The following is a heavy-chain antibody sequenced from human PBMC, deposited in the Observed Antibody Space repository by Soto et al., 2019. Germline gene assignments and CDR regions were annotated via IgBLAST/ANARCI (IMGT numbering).Heavy chain of an antibody. D-gene: IGHD6-13*01. CDR1: GGSISSGDYY. CDR2: IYYSGST. CDR3: ARERPDGSRLDP. J-gene: IGHJ5*02. V-gene: IGHV4-30-4*01. Sequence: SETLSLTCTVSGGSISSGDYYWSWIRQPPGKGLEWIGYIYYSGSTYYNPSLKSRVTISVDTSKNHFSLKLSSVTAADTAVYYCARERPDGSRLDPWGQGTLVTVSS.